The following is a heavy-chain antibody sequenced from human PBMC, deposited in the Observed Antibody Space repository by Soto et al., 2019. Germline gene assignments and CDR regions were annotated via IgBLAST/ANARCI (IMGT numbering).Heavy chain of an antibody. V-gene: IGHV4-39*01. J-gene: IGHJ3*01. CDR2: IYYSGST. CDR3: ARHERVVDAFDL. Sequence: QLQLQESGPGLVKPSETLSLTCTVSGGSISSSSYYWGWIRQPPGKGLEWIGSIYYSGSTYYNPSLKSRVXIXVXXSKNQFSLKLSSVTAADTAVYYCARHERVVDAFDLWGQGTMVTVSS. CDR1: GGSISSSSYY. D-gene: IGHD6-25*01.